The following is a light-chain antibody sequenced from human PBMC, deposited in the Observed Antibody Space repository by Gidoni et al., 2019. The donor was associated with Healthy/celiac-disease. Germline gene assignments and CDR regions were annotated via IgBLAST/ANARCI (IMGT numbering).Light chain of an antibody. Sequence: SYELTPPLSVSVALGQTARITCGGNNIGRKNVQGYQQKPGQAPVLVIYRDSNRPSGNPERFSGSNSGNTATLTIIRAQAGDEADYYCQVWDSSIWVFGGGTKLTVL. J-gene: IGLJ3*02. CDR2: RDS. V-gene: IGLV3-9*01. CDR3: QVWDSSIWV. CDR1: NIGRKN.